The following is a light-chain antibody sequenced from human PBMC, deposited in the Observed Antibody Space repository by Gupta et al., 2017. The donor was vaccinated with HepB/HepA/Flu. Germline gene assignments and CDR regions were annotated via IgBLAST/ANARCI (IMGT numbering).Light chain of an antibody. Sequence: EIVLTQSPATLSLSPGESATLSCRASQSVSSFLAWYQQRPGQAPRLLIYDASNRATGIPARFSGSASGTDFTLTIISLEPEDFAVYYCQQRSNWPWTFGQWTXVEIK. CDR3: QQRSNWPWT. CDR1: QSVSSF. V-gene: IGKV3-11*01. J-gene: IGKJ1*01. CDR2: DAS.